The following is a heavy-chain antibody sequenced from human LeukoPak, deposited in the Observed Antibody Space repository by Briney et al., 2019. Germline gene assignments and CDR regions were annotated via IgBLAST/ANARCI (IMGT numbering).Heavy chain of an antibody. V-gene: IGHV3-64D*09. CDR1: GFNFSIYA. J-gene: IGHJ2*01. Sequence: PGGSLRVSCSASGFNFSIYAMHWVRQAPGKGLEYVSSISSNGGSTYYADSVKGRFTISRDNSKNTLYLQMSSLRAEDTAVYYCVKGLRFLEWVNWYFDLWGRGTLVTVSS. CDR3: VKGLRFLEWVNWYFDL. CDR2: ISSNGGST. D-gene: IGHD3-3*01.